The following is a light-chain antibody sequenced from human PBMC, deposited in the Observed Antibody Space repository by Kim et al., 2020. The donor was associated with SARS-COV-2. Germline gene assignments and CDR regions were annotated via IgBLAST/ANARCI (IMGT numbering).Light chain of an antibody. J-gene: IGKJ1*01. CDR3: QQYNNWPPVRT. CDR2: GAS. Sequence: EIVMTQSPATLSVSLGERATLTCRASQSVSSDLAWYQQKRGQAPRLLIYGASTRATGIPARFSGSGSGTEFTLTISSLQSEDFAVYYCQQYNNWPPVRTFGQGTKVDIK. V-gene: IGKV3-15*01. CDR1: QSVSSD.